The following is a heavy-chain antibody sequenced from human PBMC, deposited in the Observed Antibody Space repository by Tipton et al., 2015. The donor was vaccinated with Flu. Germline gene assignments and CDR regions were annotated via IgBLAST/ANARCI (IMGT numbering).Heavy chain of an antibody. Sequence: SGAEVKKPGSSVKVSYKASGGTFSSYAISWVRQAPGQGLEWMGRIIPIFGTANYAQKFQGRVTITADESTSTAYMELSSLRSEDTAVYYCARVGGDYYDSSGYERLDYWGQGTLVTVSS. CDR3: ARVGGDYYDSSGYERLDY. J-gene: IGHJ4*02. CDR1: GGTFSSYA. D-gene: IGHD3-22*01. V-gene: IGHV1-69*15. CDR2: IIPIFGTA.